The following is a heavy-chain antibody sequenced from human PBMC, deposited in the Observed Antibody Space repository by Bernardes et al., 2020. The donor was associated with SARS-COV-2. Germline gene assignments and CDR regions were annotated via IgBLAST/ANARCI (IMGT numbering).Heavy chain of an antibody. Sequence: ASVKVSCKASGYTFTSYGISWVRQAPGQGLEWMGWISAYNGNTNYAQKLQGRVTMTTDTSTSTAYMELRSLRSDDTAVYYCARGLSQTCCLNWFDRWGQGTLVTVSA. CDR3: ARGLSQTCCLNWFDR. CDR2: ISAYNGNT. V-gene: IGHV1-18*01. CDR1: GYTFTSYG. J-gene: IGHJ5*02.